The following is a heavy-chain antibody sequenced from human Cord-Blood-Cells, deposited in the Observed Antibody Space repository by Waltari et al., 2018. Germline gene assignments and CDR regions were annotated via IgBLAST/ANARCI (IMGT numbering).Heavy chain of an antibody. CDR3: ARDYRRGGVRWFDP. CDR2: IYHSGST. J-gene: IGHJ5*02. D-gene: IGHD3-16*01. CDR1: GYSIRSGYY. Sequence: QVQLQESGPGLVKPSETLSLTCAVSGYSIRSGYYWGWIRQPPGKGLEWIGSIYHSGSTYYNPSLKSRVTISVDTSKNQFSLKLSSVTAADTAVYYCARDYRRGGVRWFDPWGQGTLVTVSS. V-gene: IGHV4-38-2*02.